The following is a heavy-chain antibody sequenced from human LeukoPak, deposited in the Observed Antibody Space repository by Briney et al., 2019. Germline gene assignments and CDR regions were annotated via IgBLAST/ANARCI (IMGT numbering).Heavy chain of an antibody. D-gene: IGHD4-17*01. CDR2: ISSSSSTI. V-gene: IGHV3-48*01. CDR3: AREYGDYGSYYYYGMDV. J-gene: IGHJ6*02. CDR1: GFTFSSYS. Sequence: GGSLRLSCAASGFTFSSYSMNWVRQAPGKGLEWVSYISSSSSTIYYADSVKGRFTISRDNAKNSLYLQMNSLRAEDTAVYYCAREYGDYGSYYYYGMDVWGQGTTVTVSS.